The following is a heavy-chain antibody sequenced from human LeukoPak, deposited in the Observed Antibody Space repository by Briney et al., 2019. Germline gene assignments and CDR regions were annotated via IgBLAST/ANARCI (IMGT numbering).Heavy chain of an antibody. D-gene: IGHD4-11*01. J-gene: IGHJ4*02. V-gene: IGHV1-18*01. CDR2: ISAYNGNT. Sequence: ASVKVSCKASGYTFTSYGISWVRQAPGQGLESMGWISAYNGNTNYAQKLQGRVTMTTDTSTSTACMELRSLRSDGTAVYYCATALGTVTYYFDYWGQGTLVTVSS. CDR1: GYTFTSYG. CDR3: ATALGTVTYYFDY.